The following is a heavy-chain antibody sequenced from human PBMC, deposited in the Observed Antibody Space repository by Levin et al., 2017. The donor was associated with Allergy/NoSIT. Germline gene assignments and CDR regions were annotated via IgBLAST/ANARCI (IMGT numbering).Heavy chain of an antibody. CDR1: GGSFRGYY. J-gene: IGHJ4*02. Sequence: SQTLSLTCAVYGGSFRGYYWSWIRQPPGKGLEWIGEINHSGSTNYNPSLKSRVTISVDTSKNQFSLKLSSVTAADTAVYYCARMGGYCSSTSCHDYWGQGTLVTVSS. V-gene: IGHV4-34*01. CDR2: INHSGST. D-gene: IGHD2-2*01. CDR3: ARMGGYCSSTSCHDY.